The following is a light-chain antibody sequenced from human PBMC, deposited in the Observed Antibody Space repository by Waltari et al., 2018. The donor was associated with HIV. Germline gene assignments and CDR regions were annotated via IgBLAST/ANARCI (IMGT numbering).Light chain of an antibody. J-gene: IGLJ1*01. CDR3: AVWDDSLSEYV. Sequence: QSVLTQPPSASGAPGQRVTISCSGSFPHIGSNTVNWYQQLPGTSPRLLIYGSSQRPSGVPDRFSGSRSDTSASLDISGLHSEDEGDYYCAVWDDSLSEYVFATGTKVFVL. CDR2: GSS. CDR1: FPHIGSNT. V-gene: IGLV1-44*01.